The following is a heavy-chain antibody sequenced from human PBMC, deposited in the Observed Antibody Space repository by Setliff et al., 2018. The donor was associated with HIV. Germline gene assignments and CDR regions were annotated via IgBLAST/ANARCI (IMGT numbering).Heavy chain of an antibody. V-gene: IGHV1-3*01. D-gene: IGHD1-20*01. Sequence: ASVKVSCKASGYIFTDYYIHWVRQAPGQRLEWMGWINASNGNTKYSQKFQGRVSIARDTSASTAYMELSSLRSEDTAVYYCAREARYQDRYYYYMDVWGKGTTVTVSS. CDR3: AREARYQDRYYYYMDV. CDR1: GYIFTDYY. J-gene: IGHJ6*03. CDR2: INASNGNT.